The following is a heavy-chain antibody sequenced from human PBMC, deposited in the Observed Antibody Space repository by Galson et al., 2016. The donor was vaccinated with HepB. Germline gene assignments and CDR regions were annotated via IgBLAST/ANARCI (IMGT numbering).Heavy chain of an antibody. CDR1: GFRFDDFA. CDR3: TKWGGIAAVGNNYYYGMDV. Sequence: SLRLSCAASGFRFDDFAMHWVRQAPGKGLEWVSGISWNSRSIEYADSVKGRFTISRDNAQNSLYLQMNSLRVEDTALYYCTKWGGIAAVGNNYYYGMDVWGQGTTVTVSS. CDR2: ISWNSRSI. V-gene: IGHV3-9*01. J-gene: IGHJ6*02. D-gene: IGHD6-13*01.